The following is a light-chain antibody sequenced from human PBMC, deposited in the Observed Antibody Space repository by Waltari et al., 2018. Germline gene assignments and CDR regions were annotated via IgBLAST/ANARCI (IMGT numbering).Light chain of an antibody. Sequence: EIVLTQSPATLSLSPGERATLSCRASQSISSYLAWYQLKPGQAPRLLIYDASNRATGIPARFSGSGSGTEFTLTISSLQSEDFAVYFCQQYDNWLGTFGQGTKVEIK. CDR1: QSISSY. CDR3: QQYDNWLGT. J-gene: IGKJ1*01. CDR2: DAS. V-gene: IGKV3-15*01.